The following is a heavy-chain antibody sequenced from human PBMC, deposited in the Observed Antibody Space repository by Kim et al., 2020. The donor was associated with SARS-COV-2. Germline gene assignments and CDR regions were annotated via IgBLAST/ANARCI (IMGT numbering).Heavy chain of an antibody. D-gene: IGHD7-27*01. CDR1: GFTFDDYA. CDR2: ISWNSGSI. J-gene: IGHJ6*02. Sequence: GGSLRLSCADSGFTFDDYAMHWVRQAPGKGLEWVSGISWNSGSIGYADSVKGRFTISRDNAKNSLYLQMNSLRAEDTALYYCAKGPELGSDYYYGMDVWGQGTTVTVSS. V-gene: IGHV3-9*01. CDR3: AKGPELGSDYYYGMDV.